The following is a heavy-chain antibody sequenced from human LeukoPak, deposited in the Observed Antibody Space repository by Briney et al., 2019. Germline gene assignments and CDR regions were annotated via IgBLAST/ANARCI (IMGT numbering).Heavy chain of an antibody. V-gene: IGHV5-51*01. CDR2: IWPLDSEV. D-gene: IGHD3-22*01. J-gene: IGHJ4*02. Sequence: GESLKISCKASGYSFTSYWIAWVRQMPGKGLEWMGTIWPLDSEVRYSPSLQGQVAMSVDKSSTTAYLQWNRLKASDTAVYYCARHGKYSSGSHHFDDWGQGILVSVSS. CDR1: GYSFTSYW. CDR3: ARHGKYSSGSHHFDD.